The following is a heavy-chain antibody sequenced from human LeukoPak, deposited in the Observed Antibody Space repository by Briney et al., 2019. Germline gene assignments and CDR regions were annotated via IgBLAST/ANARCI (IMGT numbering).Heavy chain of an antibody. CDR1: GFTFTDYW. V-gene: IGHV3-74*01. CDR2: INTDGSST. Sequence: HPGGSLRLSCAASGFTFTDYWMHWVRQAPGKGLVWVSRINTDGSSTIYADSVKGRFTISRDNAKSTLYLQMNSLRADDTAVHYCARGGLYFDLWGRGTLVTVSS. J-gene: IGHJ2*01. CDR3: ARGGLYFDL.